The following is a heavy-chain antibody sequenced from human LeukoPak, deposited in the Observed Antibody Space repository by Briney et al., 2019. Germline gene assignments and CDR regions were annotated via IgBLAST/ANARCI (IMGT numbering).Heavy chain of an antibody. Sequence: PGGSLRLSCAASGFTFSSYSMNWVRQAPGKGLEWVSSISSSSSYIYYADSVKGRFTISRDNSKNTLYLQMNSLRAEDTAIYYCAKDVDYGDYVVYWGQGTLVTVSS. V-gene: IGHV3-21*04. CDR1: GFTFSSYS. D-gene: IGHD4-17*01. CDR2: ISSSSSYI. J-gene: IGHJ4*02. CDR3: AKDVDYGDYVVY.